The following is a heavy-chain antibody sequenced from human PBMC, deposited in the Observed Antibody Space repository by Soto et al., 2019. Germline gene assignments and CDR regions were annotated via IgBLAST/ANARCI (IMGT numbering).Heavy chain of an antibody. J-gene: IGHJ3*02. CDR1: GFTFSSYD. V-gene: IGHV3-23*01. D-gene: IGHD3-22*01. Sequence: PGGSLRLSCGGSGFTFSSYDMSWVRQAPGKGLEWVSTITASGHNTYYADSVKGRFTISRDNSKNSLYLQMNSLRAEDTAIYYCAKSRDSPMIVVVVTFDAFDIWGQGKMVTVS. CDR2: ITASGHNT. CDR3: AKSRDSPMIVVVVTFDAFDI.